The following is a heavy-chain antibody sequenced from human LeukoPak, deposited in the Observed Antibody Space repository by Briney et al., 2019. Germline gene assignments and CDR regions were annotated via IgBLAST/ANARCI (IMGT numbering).Heavy chain of an antibody. Sequence: GGSLRLSCEASGFTFGSYSMNWVRQAPGKGLEWVSYISSSSISIYYADSVKGRFTISRDNAKNSLYLQINSLRAEDTAVYYCARDSRSSWYWIDPWGQGTLVTVSS. CDR3: ARDSRSSWYWIDP. V-gene: IGHV3-48*04. D-gene: IGHD6-13*01. CDR2: ISSSSISI. J-gene: IGHJ5*02. CDR1: GFTFGSYS.